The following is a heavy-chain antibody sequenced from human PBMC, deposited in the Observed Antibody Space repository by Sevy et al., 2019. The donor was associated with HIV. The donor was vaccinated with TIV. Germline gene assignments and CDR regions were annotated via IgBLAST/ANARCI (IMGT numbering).Heavy chain of an antibody. J-gene: IGHJ4*02. D-gene: IGHD1-1*01. CDR3: ARLLRYNPCFDY. Sequence: SETLSLTCTVSDGSISSHYWSWIRQPPGMGLQWIGYIYYSGSTNYKPSLKSRVTMSLDTSKNQFSLKLSSVTAADTAVYYCARLLRYNPCFDYWGQGALVTVSS. V-gene: IGHV4-59*11. CDR1: DGSISSHY. CDR2: IYYSGST.